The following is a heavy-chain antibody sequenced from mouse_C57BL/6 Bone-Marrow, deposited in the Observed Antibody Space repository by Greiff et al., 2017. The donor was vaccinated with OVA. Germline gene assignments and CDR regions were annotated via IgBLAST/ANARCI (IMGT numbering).Heavy chain of an antibody. V-gene: IGHV1-26*01. CDR2: INPNNGGT. CDR3: ARKITTVVASYYFDY. D-gene: IGHD1-1*01. Sequence: VQLQQSGPELVKPGASVKISCKASGYTFTDYYMNWVKQSHGKSLEWIGDINPNNGGTSYNQTFKGKATLTVDQSSSTAYMELRSLTSEDSAVYYCARKITTVVASYYFDYWGQGTTRTVSS. CDR1: GYTFTDYY. J-gene: IGHJ2*01.